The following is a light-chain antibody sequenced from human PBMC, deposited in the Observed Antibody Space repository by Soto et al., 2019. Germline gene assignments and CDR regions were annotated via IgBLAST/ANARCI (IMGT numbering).Light chain of an antibody. CDR1: SSDVGSYNY. CDR3: ISYAGSSNFVV. V-gene: IGLV2-8*01. CDR2: EVT. Sequence: QSALTQPPSASGSPGQSVTISCTGTSSDVGSYNYVSWIRQRPGTAPKLMIYEVTKRPSGVPDRFSGSKSGNTASLIVSGLQAEDEADYFCISYAGSSNFVVFGGGTKLTVL. J-gene: IGLJ2*01.